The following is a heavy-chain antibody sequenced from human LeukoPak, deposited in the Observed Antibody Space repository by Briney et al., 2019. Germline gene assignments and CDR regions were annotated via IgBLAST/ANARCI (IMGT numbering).Heavy chain of an antibody. CDR2: ISYDGSNK. CDR3: ASWKDGNWFDP. CDR1: GFTFSSYG. Sequence: SGRSLRLSCAASGFTFSSYGMHWVRQAPGKGLEWVAVISYDGSNKYYADSVKGRFTISRDNSKNTLYLQMNSLRAEDTAVYYCASWKDGNWFDPWGQGTLVTVSS. J-gene: IGHJ5*02. D-gene: IGHD1-1*01. V-gene: IGHV3-30*03.